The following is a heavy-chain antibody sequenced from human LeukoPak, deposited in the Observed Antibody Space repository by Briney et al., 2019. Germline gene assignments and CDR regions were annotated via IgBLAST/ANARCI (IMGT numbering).Heavy chain of an antibody. CDR3: ARSPSVRGYYYYMDV. V-gene: IGHV4-4*02. CDR2: IYHSGST. D-gene: IGHD3-10*01. Sequence: PSGTLSLTCAVSGGSISSSNWWSWVRQPPGKGLEWIGEIYHSGSTNYNPSLKSRVTISVDKSKNQFSLKLSSVTAADTAVYYCARSPSVRGYYYYMDVWGKGTTVTVSS. J-gene: IGHJ6*03. CDR1: GGSISSSNW.